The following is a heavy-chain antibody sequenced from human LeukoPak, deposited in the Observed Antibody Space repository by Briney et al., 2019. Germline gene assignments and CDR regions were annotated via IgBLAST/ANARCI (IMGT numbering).Heavy chain of an antibody. Sequence: PGGSLRLSCAASGFTFSSYSMNWVRQAPGKGLEWVSSISSSSSYIYYADSVKGRFTISRDNSKNSLYLQMNSLRAEDTALYYCAKGSPFEAPTTGYYMDVWGKGTTVTVSS. D-gene: IGHD1-26*01. CDR1: GFTFSSYS. CDR2: ISSSSSYI. J-gene: IGHJ6*03. V-gene: IGHV3-21*04. CDR3: AKGSPFEAPTTGYYMDV.